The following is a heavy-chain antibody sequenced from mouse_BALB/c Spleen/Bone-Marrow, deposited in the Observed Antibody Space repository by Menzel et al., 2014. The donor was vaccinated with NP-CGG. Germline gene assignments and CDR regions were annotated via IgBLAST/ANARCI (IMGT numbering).Heavy chain of an antibody. V-gene: IGHV2-2*01. CDR1: GFSLTTYG. CDR3: ARKLRFYAMDY. Sequence: QVQLQQSGPGLVQPSQSLSITCTVSGFSLTTYGVHWVRQSPGKGLEWLGAIWSGGNTDYNAAFISRLSISKDNSESQVFFEMNSLQAYDTAIYYCARKLRFYAMDYWGQGTSVTVSS. J-gene: IGHJ4*01. CDR2: IWSGGNT. D-gene: IGHD1-1*01.